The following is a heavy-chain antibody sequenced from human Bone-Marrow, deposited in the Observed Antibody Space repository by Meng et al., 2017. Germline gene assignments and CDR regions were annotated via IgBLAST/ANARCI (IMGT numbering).Heavy chain of an antibody. CDR3: ATDKGGWGRIDY. Sequence: QVQWVQVGAGVKKPGASVKFSCKASGYTFTSYDINWVRQATGQGLEWMGWMDPNSGNTGYAQKFQGRVTLTRNTSISTAYMELSSLRSEGTAVYYCATDKGGWGRIDYWGQGTLVTVSS. V-gene: IGHV1-8*01. CDR1: GYTFTSYD. D-gene: IGHD3-10*01. J-gene: IGHJ4*02. CDR2: MDPNSGNT.